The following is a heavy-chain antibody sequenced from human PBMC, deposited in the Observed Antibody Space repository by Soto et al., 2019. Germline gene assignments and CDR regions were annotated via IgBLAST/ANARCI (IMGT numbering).Heavy chain of an antibody. CDR3: AKDPLMTTVTTRRVDY. D-gene: IGHD4-17*01. CDR2: ISGSGGST. V-gene: IGHV3-23*01. Sequence: GGSLRLSCAASGFTFSSYAMSWVRQAPGKGLEWVSAISGSGGSTYYADSVKGRFTISRDNSKNTLYLQMNSLRAEDTAVYYCAKDPLMTTVTTRRVDYWGQGTLVTVSS. CDR1: GFTFSSYA. J-gene: IGHJ4*02.